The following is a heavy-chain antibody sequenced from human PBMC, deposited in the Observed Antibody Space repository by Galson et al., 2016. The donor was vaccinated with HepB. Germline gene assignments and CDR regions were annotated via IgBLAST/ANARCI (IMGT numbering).Heavy chain of an antibody. Sequence: SLRLSCAASGFTFNDHSMHWVRQAPGKGLAWVSSVTATSVYIYYVDSVKGRFTISRDNAKNSLYLQMNSLRAEDTAVYYCARAAYGDYEGWYFDLWGRGTLVTVSS. CDR3: ARAAYGDYEGWYFDL. J-gene: IGHJ2*01. CDR1: GFTFNDHS. V-gene: IGHV3-21*06. CDR2: VTATSVYI. D-gene: IGHD4-17*01.